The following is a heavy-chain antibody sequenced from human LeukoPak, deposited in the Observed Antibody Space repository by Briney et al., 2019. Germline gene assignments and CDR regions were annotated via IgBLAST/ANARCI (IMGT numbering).Heavy chain of an antibody. D-gene: IGHD3-10*01. J-gene: IGHJ5*01. CDR3: ARAPPITRGPFDS. Sequence: ASVKVSCKASGYTFTGYYMHWVRQAPGQGLEWMGWINPNSGGTIYAQKFQGRVTMTRDTSISTVYMELSRLRSDDTAVYYCARAPPITRGPFDSWGQGTLVTVSS. CDR2: INPNSGGT. CDR1: GYTFTGYY. V-gene: IGHV1-2*02.